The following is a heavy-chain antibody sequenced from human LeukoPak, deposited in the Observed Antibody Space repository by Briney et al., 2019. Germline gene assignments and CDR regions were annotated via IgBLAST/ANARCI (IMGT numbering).Heavy chain of an antibody. D-gene: IGHD6-19*01. Sequence: TGGSLRLSCAASGFTFNSYAMSWVRQAPGKGLKWVAVIWYDGSNKYYADSVKGRFTISKDNSKNTQYLQMNSLRAEDAAVYHCARLGSGWYFDYWGQGTLVTVSS. CDR1: GFTFNSYA. CDR3: ARLGSGWYFDY. J-gene: IGHJ4*02. CDR2: IWYDGSNK. V-gene: IGHV3-33*08.